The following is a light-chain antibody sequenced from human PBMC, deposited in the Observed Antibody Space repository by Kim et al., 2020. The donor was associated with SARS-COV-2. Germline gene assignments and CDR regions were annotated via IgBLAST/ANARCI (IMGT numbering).Light chain of an antibody. Sequence: DIQMTQSPSSLSASVGDRVTIACGASQSISRYLNWYQQKPGKAPKLLIYGASSLQSGVPSRFSGSGSGTDFTLTISSLQPEDFATYYCQQSHTAPLLTFGGGTKLEI. CDR1: QSISRY. V-gene: IGKV1-39*01. CDR2: GAS. J-gene: IGKJ4*01. CDR3: QQSHTAPLLT.